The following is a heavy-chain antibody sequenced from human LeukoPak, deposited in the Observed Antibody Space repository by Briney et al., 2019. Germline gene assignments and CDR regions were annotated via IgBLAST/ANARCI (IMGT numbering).Heavy chain of an antibody. CDR3: AKGGAGYCSSTSCYYDYYYMDV. CDR1: GLTFSGYA. J-gene: IGHJ6*03. Sequence: GGSLRLSCAASGLTFSGYAMSWVRQAPGKGLEWVSAISGSGGSTYYADSVKGRFTISRDNSKNTLYLQMNSLRAEDTAVYYCAKGGAGYCSSTSCYYDYYYMDVWGKGTTVTVSS. CDR2: ISGSGGST. V-gene: IGHV3-23*01. D-gene: IGHD2-2*01.